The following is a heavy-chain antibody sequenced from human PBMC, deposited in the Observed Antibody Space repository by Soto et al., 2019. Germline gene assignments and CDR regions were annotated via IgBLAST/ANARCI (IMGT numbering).Heavy chain of an antibody. V-gene: IGHV5-51*01. J-gene: IGHJ4*02. CDR2: IYPGDSNT. CDR3: ARQAYQHDTNSFGY. D-gene: IGHD2-8*01. Sequence: PGESLKISCKGSGYSFTTYWIGWVRQMPGKGLEWMGLIYPGDSNTRFSPSFQGQVTISVDISISTAYLQWSSLRVSDTAMYYCARQAYQHDTNSFGYWGQGTLVTVSS. CDR1: GYSFTTYW.